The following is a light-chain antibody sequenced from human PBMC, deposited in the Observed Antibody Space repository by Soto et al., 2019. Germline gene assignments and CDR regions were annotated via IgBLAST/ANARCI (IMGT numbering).Light chain of an antibody. CDR1: SSDVGSYNY. CDR3: SSYAGSNKLV. J-gene: IGLJ1*01. CDR2: EVN. V-gene: IGLV2-8*01. Sequence: QSALTQPPSASGSPGQSVTISCTGTSSDVGSYNYVSWFQQHPGKAPKLIISEVNKRPSGVPDRFSGSKSGNTASLTVSGLQAEDEADYYGSSYAGSNKLVFGTGTKLTVL.